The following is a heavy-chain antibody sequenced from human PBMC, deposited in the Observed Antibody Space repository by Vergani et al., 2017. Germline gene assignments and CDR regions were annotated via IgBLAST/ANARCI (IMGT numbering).Heavy chain of an antibody. CDR1: GGTFSSYA. Sequence: QVQLVQSGAEVKKPGSSVKVSCKASGGTFSSYAISWVRQATGQGLEWMGGIIPIFGTANYAQKFQGRVTINEDESTSTAYMVLSSLRSEDTAVYYFARDHCSSTSCYAGEGLDYYGMDVWGQGTTVTVSS. V-gene: IGHV1-69*01. J-gene: IGHJ6*02. D-gene: IGHD2-2*01. CDR2: IIPIFGTA. CDR3: ARDHCSSTSCYAGEGLDYYGMDV.